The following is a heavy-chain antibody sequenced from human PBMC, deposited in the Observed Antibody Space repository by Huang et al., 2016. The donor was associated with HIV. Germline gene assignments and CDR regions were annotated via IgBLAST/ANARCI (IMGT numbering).Heavy chain of an antibody. D-gene: IGHD6-19*01. Sequence: EVQLEEFGGRLVQPGRSLRLSCATYGFKFDDDAMRWVRQVPGGGREWVSGISWNSGDILYADSVRGRFAISRDNAVKSLYRQMDSLRREDTALYYCVKDRRMRGSGWTFFDNWGQGTLVDVSS. CDR2: ISWNSGDI. CDR3: VKDRRMRGSGWTFFDN. CDR1: GFKFDDDA. J-gene: IGHJ4*02. V-gene: IGHV3-9*01.